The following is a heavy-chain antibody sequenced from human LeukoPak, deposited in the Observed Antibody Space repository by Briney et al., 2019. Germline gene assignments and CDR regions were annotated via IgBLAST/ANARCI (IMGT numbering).Heavy chain of an antibody. CDR3: ARGGSLYDFWSGYYPGLPPYYYYYGMDV. CDR2: MNPNSGNT. V-gene: IGHV1-8*01. Sequence: ASVKVSCKASGYTFTSYDINWVRQATGQGLEWMGWMNPNSGNTGYAQKFQGRVTTTRNTSISTAYMELSSLRSEDTAVYYCARGGSLYDFWSGYYPGLPPYYYYYGMDVWGQGTTVTVSS. J-gene: IGHJ6*02. D-gene: IGHD3-3*01. CDR1: GYTFTSYD.